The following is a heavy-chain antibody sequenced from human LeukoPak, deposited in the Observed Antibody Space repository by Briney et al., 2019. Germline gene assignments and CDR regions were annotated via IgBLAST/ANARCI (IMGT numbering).Heavy chain of an antibody. J-gene: IGHJ4*02. D-gene: IGHD2-2*01. CDR2: ISSSSSYI. CDR3: ARVMESRLPAAIGASDY. CDR1: GFTFSSYG. Sequence: PGRSLRLSCAASGFTFSSYGMHWVRQAPGKGLEWVSSISSSSSYIYYADSVKGRFTISRDNAKNSLYLQMNSLRAEDTAVYYCARVMESRLPAAIGASDYWGQGTLVTVSS. V-gene: IGHV3-21*01.